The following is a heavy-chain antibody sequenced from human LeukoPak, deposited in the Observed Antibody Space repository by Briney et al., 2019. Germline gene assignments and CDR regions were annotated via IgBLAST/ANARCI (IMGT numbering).Heavy chain of an antibody. CDR2: IIYSGGAT. J-gene: IGHJ4*02. Sequence: GGALRLSCAASGFTFSGSAMTWVRQGPRRGLEFVASIIYSGGATYYADSVKGRFTISRDNSKNTLYLQMNSLRAEDTALYYCAKDGLYYDGSEHVYYFDSWGQGTLVTVSS. D-gene: IGHD3-22*01. CDR3: AKDGLYYDGSEHVYYFDS. V-gene: IGHV3-23*01. CDR1: GFTFSGSA.